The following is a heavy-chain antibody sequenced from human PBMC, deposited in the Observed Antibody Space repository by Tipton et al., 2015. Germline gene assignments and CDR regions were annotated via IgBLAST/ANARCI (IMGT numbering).Heavy chain of an antibody. Sequence: SLRLSCAASGFTFSSYGMSWVRQAPGKGLEWVSAIGPSGGSTYYADSVKGRLTISRDNSKNTLNLQIDSLRAEDTAIYYCAKESYYPWAFDSWGQGTLVTVS. V-gene: IGHV3-23*01. CDR2: IGPSGGST. CDR3: AKESYYPWAFDS. J-gene: IGHJ4*02. D-gene: IGHD1-26*01. CDR1: GFTFSSYG.